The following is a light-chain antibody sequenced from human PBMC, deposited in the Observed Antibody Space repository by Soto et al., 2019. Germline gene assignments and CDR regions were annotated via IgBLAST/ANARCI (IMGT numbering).Light chain of an antibody. CDR2: KAS. V-gene: IGKV1-5*03. CDR3: QHYNSYSEA. CDR1: QTIRSW. Sequence: IQMTQSPSTLSGSVGDRVTITCRASQTIRSWLAWYQQKPGKAPKLLIYKASTLKSGVPSRFSGSGSGTEFTLTISSLQPDDFATYYCQHYNSYSEALGQGTKV. J-gene: IGKJ1*01.